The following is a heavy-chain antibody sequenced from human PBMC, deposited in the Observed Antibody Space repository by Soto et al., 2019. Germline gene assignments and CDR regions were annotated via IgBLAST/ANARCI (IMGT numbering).Heavy chain of an antibody. CDR1: GFSFSNYA. J-gene: IGHJ4*02. V-gene: IGHV3-23*01. Sequence: GGSLRLSCATSGFSFSNYAMSWVRQAPGKGLEWVAGITSTGYTYYVESLKGRFTVSRDNSKNTVSLQMNSLRAEDTAVYYCAKDLIDYSISYFDYWGQGTLVTVSS. D-gene: IGHD4-4*01. CDR2: ITSTGYT. CDR3: AKDLIDYSISYFDY.